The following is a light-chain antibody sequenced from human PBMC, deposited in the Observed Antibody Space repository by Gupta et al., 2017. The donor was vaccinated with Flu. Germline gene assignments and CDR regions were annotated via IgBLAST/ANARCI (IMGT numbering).Light chain of an antibody. V-gene: IGLV3-1*01. CDR2: QDS. J-gene: IGLJ2*01. CDR1: KLGDKY. Sequence: PGMRTSISCGGDKLGDKYARWYQQKPGPAPVLVIYQDSKRRSGMSARFAGSKSGNTVTLTSSGTQAMDYAYYYSQAWDSSTAVFGGGTKLTVL. CDR3: QAWDSSTAV.